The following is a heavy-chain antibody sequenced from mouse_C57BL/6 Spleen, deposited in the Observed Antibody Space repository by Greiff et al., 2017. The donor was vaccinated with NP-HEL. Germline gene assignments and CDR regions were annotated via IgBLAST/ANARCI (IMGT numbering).Heavy chain of an antibody. CDR2: IHPNSGST. J-gene: IGHJ3*01. Sequence: QVQLQQPGAELVKPGASVKLSCKASGYTFTSYWMHWVKQRPGQGLEWIGMIHPNSGSTNYNEKFKSKATLTVDKSSSTAYMQLSSLTSEDSAVYYWARGTAQATYGFAYWGQGTLVTVSA. CDR3: ARGTAQATYGFAY. D-gene: IGHD3-2*02. V-gene: IGHV1-64*01. CDR1: GYTFTSYW.